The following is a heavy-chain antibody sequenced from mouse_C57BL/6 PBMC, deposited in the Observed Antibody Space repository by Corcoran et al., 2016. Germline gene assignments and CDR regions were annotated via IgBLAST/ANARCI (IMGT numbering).Heavy chain of an antibody. D-gene: IGHD2-3*01. CDR2: INPNNGGT. V-gene: IGHV1-26*01. Sequence: EVQLQQSGPELVKPGASVKISCKASGYTFTDYYMNWVKQSHGKSLEWIGDINPNNGGTSYNQKFKGKATLTVDKSSSTAYMELRSLTSEDSAVYYCARGYYDWYFDVWGTGTTVTVSS. CDR1: GYTFTDYY. J-gene: IGHJ1*03. CDR3: ARGYYDWYFDV.